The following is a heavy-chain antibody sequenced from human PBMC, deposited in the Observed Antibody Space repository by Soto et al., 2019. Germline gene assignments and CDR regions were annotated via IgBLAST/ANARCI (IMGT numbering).Heavy chain of an antibody. CDR2: IRSKGNNYAT. V-gene: IGHV3-73*02. CDR3: VRYSRTLGWFFDL. J-gene: IGHJ2*01. Sequence: EVQLVESGGGLVQPGGSLKLSCAASGFTFSDSAMHWVRQASGEGLEWLGRIRSKGNNYATEYGASLKGRFTISRDXXKKTTYLQMSNLDTEDTAVYYCVRYSRTLGWFFDLWGRGTLVTVSS. D-gene: IGHD2-21*01. CDR1: GFTFSDSA.